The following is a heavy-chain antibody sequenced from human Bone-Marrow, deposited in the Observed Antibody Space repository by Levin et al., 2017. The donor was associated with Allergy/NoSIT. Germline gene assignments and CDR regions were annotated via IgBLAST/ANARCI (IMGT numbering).Heavy chain of an antibody. CDR1: GGSISSYY. J-gene: IGHJ4*02. CDR3: ARAKYYDFWSGYYYFDY. V-gene: IGHV4-59*01. D-gene: IGHD3-3*01. Sequence: ESLKISCTVSGGSISSYYWSWIRQPPGKGLEWIGYIYYSGSTNYNPSLKSRVTISVDTSKNQFSLKLSSVTAADTAVYYCARAKYYDFWSGYYYFDYWGQGTLVTVSS. CDR2: IYYSGST.